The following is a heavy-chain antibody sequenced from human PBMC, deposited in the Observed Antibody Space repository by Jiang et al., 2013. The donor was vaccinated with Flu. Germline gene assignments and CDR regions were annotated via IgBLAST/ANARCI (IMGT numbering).Heavy chain of an antibody. CDR1: GASINGDDYH. CDR3: ARGPMGRGVFSWFDP. CDR2: IYYSGST. D-gene: IGHD3-10*01. Sequence: PGLVKPSQTLSLTCTVSGASINGDDYHWNWIRQRPGKSLEWIGYIYYSGSTYYNPSLRSRVSISVDTSKTQFSLKLASVTAADTAVYYCARGPMGRGVFSWFDPWGQGTLVTVSS. J-gene: IGHJ5*02. V-gene: IGHV4-31*03.